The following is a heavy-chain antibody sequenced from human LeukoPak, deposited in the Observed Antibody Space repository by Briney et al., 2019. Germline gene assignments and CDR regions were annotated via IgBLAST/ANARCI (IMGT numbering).Heavy chain of an antibody. Sequence: GGSLRLSCAASGFTFSSYGMPWVRQAPGKGLEWVAVISYDGSNKYYADSVKGRFTISRDNSKNTLYLQMNSLRAEDTAVYYCAKDGYVTWIQLWVPYYFDYWGQGTLVTVSS. D-gene: IGHD5-18*01. CDR2: ISYDGSNK. CDR1: GFTFSSYG. CDR3: AKDGYVTWIQLWVPYYFDY. V-gene: IGHV3-30*18. J-gene: IGHJ4*02.